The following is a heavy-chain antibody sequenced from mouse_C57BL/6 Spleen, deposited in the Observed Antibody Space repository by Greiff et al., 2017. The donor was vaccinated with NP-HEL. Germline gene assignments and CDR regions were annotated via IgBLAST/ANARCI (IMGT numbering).Heavy chain of an antibody. V-gene: IGHV1-53*01. J-gene: IGHJ3*01. Sequence: QVHVKQPGTELVKPGASVKLSCKASGYTFTSYWMHWVKQRPGQGLEWIGNINPSNGGTNYNEKFKSKATLTVDKSSSTAYMQLSSLTSEDSAVYYCARSVSSGPNWFAYWGQGTLVTVSA. CDR1: GYTFTSYW. CDR2: INPSNGGT. D-gene: IGHD3-2*02. CDR3: ARSVSSGPNWFAY.